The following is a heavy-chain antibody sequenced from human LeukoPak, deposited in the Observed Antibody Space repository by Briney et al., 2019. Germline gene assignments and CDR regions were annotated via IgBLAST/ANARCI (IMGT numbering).Heavy chain of an antibody. CDR2: IYPGDSDT. Sequence: RGESLKISFQGSGYIFTSYWIGWVRPMPGKGLEWMGIIYPGDSDTRYSPSFQGQVTISADKSISTPYLQWSSLKASDTAMYYCARFGVVAATNGMDVWGQGNTVTVS. CDR3: ARFGVVAATNGMDV. D-gene: IGHD2-15*01. J-gene: IGHJ6*02. V-gene: IGHV5-51*01. CDR1: GYIFTSYW.